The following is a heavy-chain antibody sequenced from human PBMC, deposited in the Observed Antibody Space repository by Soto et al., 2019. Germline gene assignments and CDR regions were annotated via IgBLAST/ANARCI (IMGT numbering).Heavy chain of an antibody. CDR2: IKQDGSEK. CDR3: ARDFEGSYGYGPFEY. D-gene: IGHD5-18*01. Sequence: EVQLVESGGGLVQPGGSLRLSCAASGFTFSRYWMSWVRQAPRKGLEWVANIKQDGSEKYNVDSVKGRFTISRDNAKNSVYLQMNSLRAEETAVYYCARDFEGSYGYGPFEYWGQGTLVTVSA. J-gene: IGHJ4*02. V-gene: IGHV3-7*03. CDR1: GFTFSRYW.